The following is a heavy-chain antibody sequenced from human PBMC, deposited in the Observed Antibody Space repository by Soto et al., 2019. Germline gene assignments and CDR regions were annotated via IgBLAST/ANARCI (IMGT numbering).Heavy chain of an antibody. CDR3: AKSLSALFSLGDFKY. J-gene: IGHJ4*02. CDR1: GFTFSSYA. Sequence: GGALRLSCAASGFTFSSYALNWVRQAPGKGLEWVAEISGSGTSTYYAPSVKGRFIISSDSSKNTLYLRMYSLRAEDTAMYYCAKSLSALFSLGDFKYWGQGALVTVSS. D-gene: IGHD2-21*01. CDR2: ISGSGTST. V-gene: IGHV3-23*01.